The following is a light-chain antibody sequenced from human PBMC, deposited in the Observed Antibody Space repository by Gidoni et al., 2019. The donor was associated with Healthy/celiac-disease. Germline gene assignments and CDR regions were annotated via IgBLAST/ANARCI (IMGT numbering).Light chain of an antibody. CDR2: GKN. Sequence: SSELTHDPAVSVALGQTVRITCQGDSLRSYYASWYQQKPGQAPVLVIYGKNNRPSGIPDRFPGSSSGNTASLTITGAQAEDEADYYCNSRDRSGNHFWVFGGGTKLTVL. CDR1: SLRSYY. V-gene: IGLV3-19*01. J-gene: IGLJ3*02. CDR3: NSRDRSGNHFWV.